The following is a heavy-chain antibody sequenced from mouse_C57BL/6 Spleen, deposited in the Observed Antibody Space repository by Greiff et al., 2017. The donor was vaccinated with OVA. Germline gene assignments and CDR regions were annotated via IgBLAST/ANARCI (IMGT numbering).Heavy chain of an antibody. CDR3: ARGAYYSNYRYAMDY. D-gene: IGHD2-5*01. CDR2: IDPSDSYT. Sequence: VQLQQPGAELVKPGASVKLSCKASGYTFTSYWMQWVKQRPGQGLEWIGEIDPSDSYTNYNQKFKGKATLTVDTSSSTAYMQLSSLTSEDSAVYYCARGAYYSNYRYAMDYWGQGTSVTVSS. V-gene: IGHV1-50*01. J-gene: IGHJ4*01. CDR1: GYTFTSYW.